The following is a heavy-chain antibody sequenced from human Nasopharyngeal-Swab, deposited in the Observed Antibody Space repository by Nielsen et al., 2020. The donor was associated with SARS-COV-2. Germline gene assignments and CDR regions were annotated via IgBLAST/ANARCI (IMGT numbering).Heavy chain of an antibody. CDR2: ISGSGTT. CDR3: AKGDTNGANDAFDI. D-gene: IGHD2-8*01. CDR1: GFTFSSYA. J-gene: IGHJ3*02. Sequence: GGSLRLSCAASGFTFSSYAMSWVRQAPGKGLEWVSAISGSGTTYYTDSVKGRFTISRDNSKNTLYLQMNSLRAEDTAVYYCAKGDTNGANDAFDIWGQGTMVTMSS. V-gene: IGHV3-23*01.